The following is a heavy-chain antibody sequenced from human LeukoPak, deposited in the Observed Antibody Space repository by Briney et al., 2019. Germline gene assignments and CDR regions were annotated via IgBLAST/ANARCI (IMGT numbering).Heavy chain of an antibody. Sequence: GGSLRLSCAASGFTFSSYAMSWVRQAPGKGLEWVSAISGSGGSTYYADSVKGRFTISRDNSKNTLYLQMNSLRAEDTAVYYCAKDTLSYYYGSGTEASWGQGTLVTVSS. CDR3: AKDTLSYYYGSGTEAS. CDR2: ISGSGGST. J-gene: IGHJ4*02. CDR1: GFTFSSYA. V-gene: IGHV3-23*01. D-gene: IGHD3-10*01.